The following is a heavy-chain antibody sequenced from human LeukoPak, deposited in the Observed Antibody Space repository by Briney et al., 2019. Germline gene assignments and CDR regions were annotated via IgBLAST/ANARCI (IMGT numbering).Heavy chain of an antibody. CDR2: LRQDASEI. CDR1: GFTFTNYW. Sequence: GASQRLSCVASGFTFTNYWMSWVRQAPGKGLEWVASLRQDASEIHYVDSVEGRFTISRDNAQRSVFLQMNRLRVEDTAVYYCARGGYYRYDYWGQGTLVTVSS. J-gene: IGHJ4*02. CDR3: ARGGYYRYDY. D-gene: IGHD2-21*01. V-gene: IGHV3-7*01.